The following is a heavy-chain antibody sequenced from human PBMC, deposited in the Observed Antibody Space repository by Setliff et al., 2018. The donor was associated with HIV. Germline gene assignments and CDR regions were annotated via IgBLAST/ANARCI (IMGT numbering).Heavy chain of an antibody. Sequence: PSETLSLTCAVSGGPLNSRNWWSWVRQPPGKGLEWIGEVFHSGSANSNASLRSRVRISVDTSKNQFSLKLSAGTAADTAVYYCARDHVFGSRTGFDPWGPGILVTVAS. CDR3: ARDHVFGSRTGFDP. D-gene: IGHD3-10*01. CDR1: GGPLNSRNW. CDR2: VFHSGSA. V-gene: IGHV4-4*02. J-gene: IGHJ5*02.